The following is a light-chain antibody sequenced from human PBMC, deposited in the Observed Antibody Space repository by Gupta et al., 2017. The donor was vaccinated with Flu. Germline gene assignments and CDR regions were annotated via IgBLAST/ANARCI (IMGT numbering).Light chain of an antibody. CDR3: QQYRSYPFT. CDR1: QDISSW. V-gene: IGKV1D-16*01. J-gene: IGKJ3*01. Sequence: IQMTQSPSSLSASVGDRVTITCRASQDISSWLAWYQQKPEKAPRSLIYAAANLQSGVPLRCSGSGSGTDFTLTISSLQPEDVASYYCQQYRSYPFTFGPGTKVDIK. CDR2: AAA.